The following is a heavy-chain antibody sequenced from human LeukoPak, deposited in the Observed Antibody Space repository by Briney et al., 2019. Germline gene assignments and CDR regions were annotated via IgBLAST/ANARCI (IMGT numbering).Heavy chain of an antibody. CDR2: IKQDGSEI. D-gene: IGHD4-23*01. CDR3: ARIYGGNSYYFDY. Sequence: GGSLRLSCAASGFTFSSNWMSWVRQAPGKGLEWVGNIKQDGSEIYYVDSVKGRFTISRDNAKNSLYLQMNSLRAEDTAVYYCARIYGGNSYYFDYWGQGTLVTVSS. J-gene: IGHJ4*02. V-gene: IGHV3-7*01. CDR1: GFTFSSNW.